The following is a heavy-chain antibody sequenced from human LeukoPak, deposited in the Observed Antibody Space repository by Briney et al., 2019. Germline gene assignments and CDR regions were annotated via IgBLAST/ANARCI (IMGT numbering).Heavy chain of an antibody. CDR3: ARDQIPYSSGWHSKDLDY. CDR2: ISYDGSNK. D-gene: IGHD6-19*01. V-gene: IGHV3-30-3*01. Sequence: GRSLRLSCAASGFTFSSYAMHWVRQAPGKGLEWVAVISYDGSNKYYADSVKGRFTISRDNSKNTLYLQMNSLRAEDTAVYYCARDQIPYSSGWHSKDLDYWGQGTLVTVSS. CDR1: GFTFSSYA. J-gene: IGHJ4*02.